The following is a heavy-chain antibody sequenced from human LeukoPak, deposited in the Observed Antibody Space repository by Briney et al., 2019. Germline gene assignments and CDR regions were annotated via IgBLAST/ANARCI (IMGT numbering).Heavy chain of an antibody. V-gene: IGHV3-23*01. CDR2: ISISGSKT. Sequence: GGSLRLSCAASEFDFSSHAMTWVRQAPGKGLEWVSAISISGSKTYYADSVKGRFTISRDNSKNTLYLQMNSLRAEDTAVYYCAKEPANLYSSSSSVTYWGQGTLVTVSS. J-gene: IGHJ4*02. CDR1: EFDFSSHA. CDR3: AKEPANLYSSSSSVTY. D-gene: IGHD6-13*01.